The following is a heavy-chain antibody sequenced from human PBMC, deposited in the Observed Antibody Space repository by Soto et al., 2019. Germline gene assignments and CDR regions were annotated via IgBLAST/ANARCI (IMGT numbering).Heavy chain of an antibody. J-gene: IGHJ6*02. V-gene: IGHV3-21*01. D-gene: IGHD2-15*01. CDR1: GFNFNSYT. CDR2: ISSSGCI. CDR3: ARGCSGGSCYPGMDV. Sequence: LILSCAASGFNFNSYTINWVRQAPVKRLEWLSSISSSGCIFSTDSVRGRFTISRDNAKNSVYLQINSLRAEDTAVYFCARGCSGGSCYPGMDVWGQGTTVTVSS.